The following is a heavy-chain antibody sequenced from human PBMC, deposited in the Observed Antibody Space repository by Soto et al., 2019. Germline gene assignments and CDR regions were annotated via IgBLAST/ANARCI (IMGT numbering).Heavy chain of an antibody. J-gene: IGHJ6*02. D-gene: IGHD3-22*01. CDR2: ISPYNDDT. CDR1: GYTFSSYG. Sequence: ASVKVSCKTSGYTFSSYGINWVRQAPGQGLEWLGWISPYNDDTKYAQKLQGRVTMTTDTSSRTAYMALRSLRSDDTAVYFCARGGYYDSSGSRNYHYYGMDVWGQGTTVTVSS. CDR3: ARGGYYDSSGSRNYHYYGMDV. V-gene: IGHV1-18*01.